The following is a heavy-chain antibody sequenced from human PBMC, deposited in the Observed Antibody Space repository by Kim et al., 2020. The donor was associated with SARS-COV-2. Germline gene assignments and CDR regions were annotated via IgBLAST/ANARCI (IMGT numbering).Heavy chain of an antibody. D-gene: IGHD3-10*01. CDR3: ARGRGSGSYFNGY. Sequence: SDPALKSRVTISGDTSKNQFSLRLTSMTAADTGVYYCARGRGSGSYFNGYWGQGTLVTVSS. J-gene: IGHJ4*02. V-gene: IGHV4-34*01.